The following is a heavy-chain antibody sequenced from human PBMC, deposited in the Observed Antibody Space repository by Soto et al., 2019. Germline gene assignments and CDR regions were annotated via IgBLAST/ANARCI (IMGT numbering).Heavy chain of an antibody. CDR1: GYSISSGYY. D-gene: IGHD3-3*01. J-gene: IGHJ6*02. V-gene: IGHV4-38-2*01. CDR3: ARCFMGSGYFHYYYYYGTGV. CDR2: IYHSGST. Sequence: SETLSLTCAVSGYSISSGYYWGWIRQPPGKGLEWIGSIYHSGSTYYNPSLKSRVTISVDTSKNQFSLKLSSVTAADTAVYYCARCFMGSGYFHYYYYYGTGVWGQGTTVTVSS.